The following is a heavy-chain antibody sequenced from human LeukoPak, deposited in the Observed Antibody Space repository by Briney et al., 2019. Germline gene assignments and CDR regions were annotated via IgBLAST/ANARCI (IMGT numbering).Heavy chain of an antibody. CDR1: GGSISSYH. V-gene: IGHV4-4*07. CDR3: ARDRVDIVVVVASNVYYYYMDV. CDR2: IYTSGST. J-gene: IGHJ6*03. D-gene: IGHD2-15*01. Sequence: SETLSLTCTVSGGSISSYHWSWIRQPAGKGLEWIGRIYTSGSTNYNPSLKSRVTMSVDTSKNQFFLKLSSVTAADTAVYYCARDRVDIVVVVASNVYYYYMDVWGKGTTVTVSS.